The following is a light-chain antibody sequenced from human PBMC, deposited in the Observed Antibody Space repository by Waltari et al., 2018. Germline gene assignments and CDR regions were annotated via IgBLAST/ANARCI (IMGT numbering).Light chain of an antibody. Sequence: QSVLTQPPSASGAPGQRVTISCSGTTSNIGNNYVFWYQQLPGTAPQLLIYRNNQRPSGVPDRFSGSKSGTPASLDISGLRSEDEAEYYCAVWDDSLSVVFGGGTKLTVV. CDR3: AVWDDSLSVV. J-gene: IGLJ3*02. CDR2: RNN. CDR1: TSNIGNNY. V-gene: IGLV1-47*01.